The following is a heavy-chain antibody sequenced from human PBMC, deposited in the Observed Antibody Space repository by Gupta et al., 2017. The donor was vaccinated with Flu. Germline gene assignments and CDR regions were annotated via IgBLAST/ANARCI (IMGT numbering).Heavy chain of an antibody. CDR2: IHYSGST. V-gene: IGHV4-59*01. CDR3: ARVDGYNTSSDYYYYGMDV. J-gene: IGHJ6*02. Sequence: GKGLEWIGDIHYSGSTNYNPSLKSRVTISVDTSKNQFSLNLSSVTAADTAVYFCARVDGYNTSSDYYYYGMDVWGQGTTVTVSS. D-gene: IGHD5-12*01.